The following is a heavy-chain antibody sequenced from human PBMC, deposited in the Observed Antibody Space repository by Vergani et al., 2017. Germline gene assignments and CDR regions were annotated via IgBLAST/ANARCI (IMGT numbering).Heavy chain of an antibody. CDR2: ISWNSGSI. CDR3: AKGCSSSWNDAFDI. Sequence: EVQLVESGGGLVQPGRSLRLSCAASGFTFDDYAMHWVRQAPGKGLEWVSGISWNSGSIGYADSVKGRFTISRDNAKNSLYLQMNSLRAEETALYYCAKGCSSSWNDAFDIWGQGTMVTVSS. J-gene: IGHJ3*02. V-gene: IGHV3-9*01. CDR1: GFTFDDYA. D-gene: IGHD6-13*01.